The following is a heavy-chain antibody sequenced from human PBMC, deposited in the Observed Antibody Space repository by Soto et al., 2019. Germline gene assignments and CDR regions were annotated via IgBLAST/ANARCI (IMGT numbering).Heavy chain of an antibody. D-gene: IGHD1-20*01. CDR2: ISYDGSNK. CDR1: GFTFSAYA. V-gene: IGHV3-30*18. CDR3: TKDRQSIIIPSAIGYFDF. J-gene: IGHJ4*02. Sequence: QMQLVESGGGVVQPGRSLRLSCAASGFTFSAYAMHWVRQAPGKGLEWVAVISYDGSNKYYAVSVKDRFSISRDKDTLFLQMNSLRPEDTAVYFCTKDRQSIIIPSAIGYFDFWGQGSLVTVSS.